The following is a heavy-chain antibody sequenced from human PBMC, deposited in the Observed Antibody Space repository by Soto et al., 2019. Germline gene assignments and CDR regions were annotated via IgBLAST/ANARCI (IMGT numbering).Heavy chain of an antibody. Sequence: PGGSLRLSCAASGFTFSNAWMSWVRQAPGKGLEWVGRIKSKTDGGTTDYAAPVKGRFTISRDDSKNTLYLQMNSLKTEDTAVYYRTTDLALHSRSSLVDYWGQGTLVTVSS. CDR1: GFTFSNAW. J-gene: IGHJ4*02. V-gene: IGHV3-15*01. CDR2: IKSKTDGGTT. D-gene: IGHD1-26*01. CDR3: TTDLALHSRSSLVDY.